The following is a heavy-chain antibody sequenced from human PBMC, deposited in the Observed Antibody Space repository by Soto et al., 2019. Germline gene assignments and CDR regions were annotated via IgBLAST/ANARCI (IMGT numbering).Heavy chain of an antibody. J-gene: IGHJ6*02. CDR1: GGTFSSYT. D-gene: IGHD3-16*02. V-gene: IGHV1-69*04. CDR2: IIPILGIA. CDR3: AREDVMITFGGVIPTVAPYHYYGMDV. Sequence: SVKVSCKAAGGTFSSYTISWVRQAPGQGLEWMGRIIPILGIANYAQKFQGRVTITADKSTSTAYMELSSLRSEDTAVYYCAREDVMITFGGVIPTVAPYHYYGMDVWGQGTTVTVS.